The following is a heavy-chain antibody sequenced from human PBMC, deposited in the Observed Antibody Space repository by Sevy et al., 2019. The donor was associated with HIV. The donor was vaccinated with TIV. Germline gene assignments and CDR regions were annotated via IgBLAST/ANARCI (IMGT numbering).Heavy chain of an antibody. Sequence: GWSLRLSFAASGFTFSSYAMSWVRQAPGKGLEWVSCIIGSGGRTYYAESVKGRFTISRDNAKNTLYLQMNNLRAEDTAVYYCAKDGHDYGDFYFNYWGQGTLVTVSS. V-gene: IGHV3-23*01. CDR3: AKDGHDYGDFYFNY. D-gene: IGHD4-17*01. CDR1: GFTFSSYA. J-gene: IGHJ4*02. CDR2: IIGSGGRT.